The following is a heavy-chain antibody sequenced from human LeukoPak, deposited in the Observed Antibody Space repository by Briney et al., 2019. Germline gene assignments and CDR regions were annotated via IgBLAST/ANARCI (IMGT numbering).Heavy chain of an antibody. D-gene: IGHD3-10*01. Sequence: PGGSLRLSCAASGFTFSSYTMSWVRQAPGKGLEWVSAISGSGGSTYYADSVKGRLTISRDNSKNTLYLQMNSLRAEDTAVYYCAKELHGSGNYAFDYWGQGTLVTVSS. CDR1: GFTFSSYT. J-gene: IGHJ4*02. CDR3: AKELHGSGNYAFDY. V-gene: IGHV3-23*01. CDR2: ISGSGGST.